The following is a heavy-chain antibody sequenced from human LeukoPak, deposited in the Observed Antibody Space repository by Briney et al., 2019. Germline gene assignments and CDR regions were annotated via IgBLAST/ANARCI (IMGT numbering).Heavy chain of an antibody. D-gene: IGHD5-12*01. CDR2: INPSGGST. J-gene: IGHJ4*02. CDR3: ARAGSGYDGGFDY. V-gene: IGHV1-46*01. CDR1: GYTFTSYY. Sequence: ASVKVSCKASGYTFTSYYMHWVRQAPGQGLEWMGIINPSGGSTSYAQKFQGRVTMTRDTSISTAYMELSRLRSDDTAVYYCARAGSGYDGGFDYWGQGTLVTVSS.